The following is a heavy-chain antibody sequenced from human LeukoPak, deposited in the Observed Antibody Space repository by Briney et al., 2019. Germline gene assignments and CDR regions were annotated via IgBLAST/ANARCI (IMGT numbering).Heavy chain of an antibody. D-gene: IGHD3-22*01. V-gene: IGHV1-2*02. J-gene: IGHJ4*02. CDR3: ARDSPPLYYYDSSGYYPDY. CDR1: GYTFTGYY. Sequence: GASVKVSCKASGYTFTGYYMHWVRQAPGRGLEWMGWINPNSGGTNYAQKFQGRVTMTRDTSISTAYMELSRLRSDDTAVYYCARDSPPLYYYDSSGYYPDYWGQGTLVTVSS. CDR2: INPNSGGT.